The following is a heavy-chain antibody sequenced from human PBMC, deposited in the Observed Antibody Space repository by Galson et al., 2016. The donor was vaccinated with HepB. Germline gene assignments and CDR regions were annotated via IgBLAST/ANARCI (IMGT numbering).Heavy chain of an antibody. Sequence: SVKVSCKASGYTFTSYDLNWVRQAPGQGLECMGWMNPNSGNTGYAPKFQGRVTMTWDTSISTAYVELSSLTSEDTAVYYCARTLVRGVFGKDVWGHGTTGTVSS. CDR2: MNPNSGNT. V-gene: IGHV1-8*01. CDR1: GYTFTSYD. CDR3: ARTLVRGVFGKDV. D-gene: IGHD3-10*01. J-gene: IGHJ6*02.